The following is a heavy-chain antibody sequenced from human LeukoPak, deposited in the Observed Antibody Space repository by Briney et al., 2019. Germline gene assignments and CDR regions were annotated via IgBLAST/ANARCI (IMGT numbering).Heavy chain of an antibody. Sequence: SETLSLTCTVSGGSISSGGYYWSWIRQHPGKGLGWIVYIYYSGSTYYNPSLKGRVTISVDTSKNQFSLKLSSVTAVDTAVYYCARKYSNYAENWFDPWGQGTLVTVSS. D-gene: IGHD4-11*01. CDR2: IYYSGST. V-gene: IGHV4-31*03. CDR1: GGSISSGGYY. J-gene: IGHJ5*02. CDR3: ARKYSNYAENWFDP.